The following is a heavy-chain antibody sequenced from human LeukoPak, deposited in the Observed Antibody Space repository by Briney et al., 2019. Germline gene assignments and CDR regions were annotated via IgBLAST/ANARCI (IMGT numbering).Heavy chain of an antibody. D-gene: IGHD2-2*01. CDR2: ISYDGSNK. Sequence: GGSLRLSCAASGFTFSSYAMHWVRQAPGKGLEWVAVISYDGSNKYYADSVKGRFTISRDNSKNTLYLQMNSLRAEDTAVYYCASSFYCSSTSCPRGDYWGQGTLVTVSS. CDR3: ASSFYCSSTSCPRGDY. V-gene: IGHV3-30-3*01. J-gene: IGHJ4*02. CDR1: GFTFSSYA.